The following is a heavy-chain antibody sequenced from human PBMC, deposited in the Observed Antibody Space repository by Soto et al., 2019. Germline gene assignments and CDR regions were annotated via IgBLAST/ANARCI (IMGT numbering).Heavy chain of an antibody. Sequence: EVQLLESGGGLVQSGGSLRLSCAASGFTLSSYALAWVRQAPGKGLEWVSLITTCDDIYYADSVKGRFTISRDNFNNMVYLQMNSLRAEDTALYYCARDDGRHEFWGRGTLVTVSS. CDR1: GFTLSSYA. J-gene: IGHJ4*02. CDR3: ARDDGRHEF. D-gene: IGHD1-26*01. V-gene: IGHV3-23*01. CDR2: ITTCDDI.